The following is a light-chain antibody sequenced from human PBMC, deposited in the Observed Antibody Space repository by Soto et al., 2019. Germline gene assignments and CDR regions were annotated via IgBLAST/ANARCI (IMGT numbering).Light chain of an antibody. CDR2: GNS. J-gene: IGLJ1*01. Sequence: QSVLTQPRSVSGAPGQRVTISCTGSSXNIGAGYDVHWYQQLPGTGPKLLISGNSNRPSGVPDRFSGSRSGTSASLAITGLQAEDEADYYCQSHDSSLSAYVFGTGTKVTLL. CDR3: QSHDSSLSAYV. CDR1: SXNIGAGYD. V-gene: IGLV1-40*01.